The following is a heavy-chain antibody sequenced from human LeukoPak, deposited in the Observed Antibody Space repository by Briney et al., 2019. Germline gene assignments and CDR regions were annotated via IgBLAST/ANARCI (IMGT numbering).Heavy chain of an antibody. J-gene: IGHJ4*02. Sequence: GGSLRLSCPASGFTFSSYSTNWVRQAPGKGLGWVSSIIRSGIYEYYADSVKGRFTISRDNAKNSLYLQMNSLRAEDTAVYYCARWSSAQRYCSGGSCSSGYWGQGTLVTVSS. D-gene: IGHD2-15*01. CDR3: ARWSSAQRYCSGGSCSSGY. CDR1: GFTFSSYS. CDR2: IIRSGIYE. V-gene: IGHV3-21*01.